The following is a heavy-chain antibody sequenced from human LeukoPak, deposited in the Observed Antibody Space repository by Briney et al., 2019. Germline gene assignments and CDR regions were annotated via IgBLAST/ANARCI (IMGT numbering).Heavy chain of an antibody. CDR2: ISSSGSTI. CDR1: GFTFSSYE. V-gene: IGHV3-48*03. Sequence: QPGGSLRLSCAASGFTFSSYEMNWVREAPGKGLEWVSYISSSGSTIYYADSVKGRFTISRDNAKNSLYLQMNSLRAEDTAVYYCAREYSSSWHGGLWFDPWGQGTLVTVSS. J-gene: IGHJ5*02. D-gene: IGHD6-13*01. CDR3: AREYSSSWHGGLWFDP.